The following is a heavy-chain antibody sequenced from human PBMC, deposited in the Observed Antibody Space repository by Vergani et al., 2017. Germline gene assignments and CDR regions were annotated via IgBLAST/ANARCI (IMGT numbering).Heavy chain of an antibody. D-gene: IGHD1-26*01. CDR3: ARRAERWETLLRDDFDV. V-gene: IGHV4-34*01. CDR2: INHSGTV. J-gene: IGHJ3*01. Sequence: QVQLQQWGPGLLKPSETLSLTCAVYGGSLSGYYWSWIRLAPGKGLEWIGEINHSGTVNYNPTLKSPFNVSIDTSRDHFSLKLRSVSAADTAVYFCARRAERWETLLRDDFDVWGQGTFVTVSP. CDR1: GGSLSGYY.